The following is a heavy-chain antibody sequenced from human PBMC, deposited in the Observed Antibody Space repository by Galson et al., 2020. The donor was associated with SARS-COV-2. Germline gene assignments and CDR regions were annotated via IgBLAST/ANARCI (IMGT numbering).Heavy chain of an antibody. V-gene: IGHV4-39*07. CDR3: AREAGISWYFDS. CDR2: ISYSGTT. D-gene: IGHD6-25*01. Sequence: SETLSLTCIVSGDSPDSRRYYWGWIRQSPGKGLEWIGSISYSGTTYYNPSLKSRVTVSADTSKKQFSLRLNSVTAADTAVYFCAREAGISWYFDSWGQGILVTVSS. J-gene: IGHJ4*02. CDR1: GDSPDSRRYY.